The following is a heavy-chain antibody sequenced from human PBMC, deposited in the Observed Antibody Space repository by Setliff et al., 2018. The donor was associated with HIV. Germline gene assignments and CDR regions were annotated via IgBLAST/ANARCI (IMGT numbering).Heavy chain of an antibody. V-gene: IGHV3-13*01. D-gene: IGHD4-17*01. CDR2: IGTIDDT. CDR1: GFTFSSYD. CDR3: AREIQNCGANHWYCYMDV. Sequence: PGGSLRLSCAASGFTFSSYDMHWVRQATGKGLEWVSAIGTIDDTYYSDSVKGRFTISRENAKNSLYLQMNSLRAEDTAVYYCAREIQNCGANHWYCYMDVWGKGTTVTV. J-gene: IGHJ6*03.